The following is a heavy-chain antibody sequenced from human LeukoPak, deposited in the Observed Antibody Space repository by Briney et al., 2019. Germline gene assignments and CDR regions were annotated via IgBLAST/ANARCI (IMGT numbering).Heavy chain of an antibody. J-gene: IGHJ3*02. Sequence: SETLSLTCTVPGGSISSYYWSWIRHPPRKGLEWIGYIYYSGSTNYNPSLKSRVTISVDTSKNQFSLKLSSVTAADTAVYYCARQQQQLRYGGAFDIWGQGTMVTVSS. CDR2: IYYSGST. V-gene: IGHV4-59*01. CDR1: GGSISSYY. D-gene: IGHD6-13*01. CDR3: ARQQQQLRYGGAFDI.